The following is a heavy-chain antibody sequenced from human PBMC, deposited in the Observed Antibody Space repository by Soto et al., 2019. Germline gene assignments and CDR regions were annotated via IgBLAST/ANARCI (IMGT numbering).Heavy chain of an antibody. J-gene: IGHJ3*02. V-gene: IGHV3-15*07. D-gene: IGHD6-19*01. CDR3: TTDIRSIAVAETYAFDI. CDR1: GFIFSNAW. Sequence: PGGSLRLSCAASGFIFSNAWINWVRQVPGKGLEWVGRIKSKINGGTADYAAPVQGRFAVSRDDSKNMVFLQMNSLKTEDTAVYYCTTDIRSIAVAETYAFDIWGQGTMVTVSS. CDR2: IKSKINGGTA.